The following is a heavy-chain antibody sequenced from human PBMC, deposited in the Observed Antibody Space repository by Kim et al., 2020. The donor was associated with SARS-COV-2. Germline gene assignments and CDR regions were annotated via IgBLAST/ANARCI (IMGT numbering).Heavy chain of an antibody. D-gene: IGHD1-26*01. Sequence: SYTPPLRSRVTISVDTSKNQFSLKLTSVTAADTAVYYCAPQQWELMTWFDPWGQGTLVTVSS. J-gene: IGHJ5*02. CDR3: APQQWELMTWFDP. V-gene: IGHV4-39*01.